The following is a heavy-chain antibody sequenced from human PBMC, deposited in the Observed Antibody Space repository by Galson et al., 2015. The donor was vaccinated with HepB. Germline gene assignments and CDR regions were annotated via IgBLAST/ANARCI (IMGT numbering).Heavy chain of an antibody. CDR2: ISYDGSNK. Sequence: SLRLSCAASGFTFSTYGFHWVRQAPGKGLEWVAAISYDGSNKHHGDSVKGRFTVSRDDSKNTLYLQMNSLRADDTAVYYCARDADTGDLDYWGQGTLVTVSS. CDR1: GFTFSTYG. V-gene: IGHV3-33*01. CDR3: ARDADTGDLDY. J-gene: IGHJ4*02. D-gene: IGHD7-27*01.